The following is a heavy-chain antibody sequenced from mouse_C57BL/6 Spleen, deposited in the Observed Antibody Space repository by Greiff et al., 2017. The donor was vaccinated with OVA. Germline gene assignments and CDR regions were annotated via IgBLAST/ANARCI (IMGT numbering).Heavy chain of an antibody. CDR3: ARSSSGTFYAMDY. D-gene: IGHD4-1*01. J-gene: IGHJ4*01. V-gene: IGHV1-22*01. CDR2: INPNNGGT. CDR1: GYTFTDYN. Sequence: VQLQQSGPELVKPGASVKMSCKASGYTFTDYNMHWVKQSHGKSLEWIGYINPNNGGTSYNQKFKGKATLTVNKSSSTAYMELRSLTSEDSAVYYCARSSSGTFYAMDYWGQGTSGTGSS.